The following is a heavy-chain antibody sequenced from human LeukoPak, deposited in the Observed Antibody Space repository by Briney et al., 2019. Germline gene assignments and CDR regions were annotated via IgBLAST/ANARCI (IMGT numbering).Heavy chain of an antibody. CDR2: INHSGST. Sequence: SSETLSLTCTVSGGSISSYYWSWIRQPAGKGLEWIGEINHSGSTNYNPSLKSRVTISVDTSKNQFSLKLSSVTAADTAVYYCAQVGATGRIDYWGQGTLVTVSS. CDR1: GGSISSYY. CDR3: AQVGATGRIDY. J-gene: IGHJ4*02. V-gene: IGHV4-34*01. D-gene: IGHD1-26*01.